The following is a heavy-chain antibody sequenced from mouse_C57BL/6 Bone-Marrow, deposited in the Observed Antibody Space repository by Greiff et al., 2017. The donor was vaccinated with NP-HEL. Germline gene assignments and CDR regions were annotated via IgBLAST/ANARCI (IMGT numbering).Heavy chain of an antibody. D-gene: IGHD1-1*01. CDR1: GFNIKDDY. V-gene: IGHV14-4*01. CDR3: TMRDYYGSSYNWYFDV. J-gene: IGHJ1*03. CDR2: IDPENGDT. Sequence: EVQLQQSGAELVRPGASVKLSCTASGFNIKDDYMHWVKQRPEQGLEWIGWIDPENGDTEYASKFPGKATITADTSSNTAYLQLSSLTSEDTAVYYCTMRDYYGSSYNWYFDVWGTGTTVTVSS.